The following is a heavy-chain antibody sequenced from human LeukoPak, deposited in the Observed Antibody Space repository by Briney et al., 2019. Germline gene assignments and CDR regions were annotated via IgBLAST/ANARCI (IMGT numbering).Heavy chain of an antibody. CDR1: GYTFTSYD. Sequence: ASVKVSCKASGYTFTSYDINWVRQATRQGLEWMGWMNPNSGNTGYAQKFQGRVTMTRNTSISTAYMELRGLGSDDTAVYYCARAEKPNWGNYYYYCMDVWGKGTTVTVSS. CDR2: MNPNSGNT. J-gene: IGHJ6*03. CDR3: ARAEKPNWGNYYYYCMDV. D-gene: IGHD7-27*01. V-gene: IGHV1-8*01.